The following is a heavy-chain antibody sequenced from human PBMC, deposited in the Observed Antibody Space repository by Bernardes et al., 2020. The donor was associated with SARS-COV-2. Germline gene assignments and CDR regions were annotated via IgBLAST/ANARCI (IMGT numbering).Heavy chain of an antibody. V-gene: IGHV3-30*18. J-gene: IGHJ6*02. Sequence: GGSLRLSCAASGFTFSSYGMHWVRQAPGKGLEWVSVISYDETNKYYTDSVKGRFTISRDNSKNTLYLQMNSLRAEDTAVYYCAKDAGSYYYYGMAVWGQGTTVTVSS. CDR1: GFTFSSYG. CDR3: AKDAGSYYYYGMAV. CDR2: ISYDETNK.